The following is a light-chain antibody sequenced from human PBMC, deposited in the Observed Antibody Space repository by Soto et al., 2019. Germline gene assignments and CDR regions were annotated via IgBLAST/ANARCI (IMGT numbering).Light chain of an antibody. CDR2: EVS. Sequence: QSSLTQPASVSASPGQSITISCTRTSSDVGNYKYGSWYQQHPGKAHKLMIYEVSNRPSGVSNRFSGSKSGNTASLTISGLQAEDETDYYCLSYTSSGTYVFGTGTKVTVL. V-gene: IGLV2-14*01. CDR1: SSDVGNYKY. J-gene: IGLJ1*01. CDR3: LSYTSSGTYV.